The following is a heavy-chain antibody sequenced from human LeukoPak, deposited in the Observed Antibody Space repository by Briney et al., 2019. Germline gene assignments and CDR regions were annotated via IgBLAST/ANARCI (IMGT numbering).Heavy chain of an antibody. CDR1: GFTFSSYG. Sequence: PGGSLRLSCAASGFTFSSYGMHWVRQAPGKGLEWVAFIRYDGSNKYYADSVKGRFTISRDNSKNTLYLQMNSLRAEDTAVYYCARALDVAGYSSSRYGGTGAFDIWGQGTMVAVSS. CDR3: ARALDVAGYSSSRYGGTGAFDI. D-gene: IGHD6-13*01. V-gene: IGHV3-30*02. J-gene: IGHJ3*02. CDR2: IRYDGSNK.